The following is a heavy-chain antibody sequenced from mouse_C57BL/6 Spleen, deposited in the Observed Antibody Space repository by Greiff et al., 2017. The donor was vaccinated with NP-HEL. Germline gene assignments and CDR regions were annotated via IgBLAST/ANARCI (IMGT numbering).Heavy chain of an antibody. D-gene: IGHD1-1*01. CDR2: IYPRSGNT. V-gene: IGHV1-81*01. J-gene: IGHJ2*01. CDR3: ARYYGSSYEDYFDY. CDR1: GYTFTSYG. Sequence: VQLQQSGAELARPGASVKLSCKASGYTFTSYGISWVKQRTGQGLEWIGEIYPRSGNTDYNEKFKGKATLTADKSSSTAYMELRSLRSEDSAVYFCARYYGSSYEDYFDYWGQGTTLTVSS.